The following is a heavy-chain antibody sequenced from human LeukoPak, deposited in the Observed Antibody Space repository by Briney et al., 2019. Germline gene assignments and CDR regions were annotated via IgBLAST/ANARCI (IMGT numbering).Heavy chain of an antibody. D-gene: IGHD1-1*01. Sequence: SQTLSLTCTVSGGSISSGSYYWSWIRRPAGKGLEWIGRIYTSGSTNYNPSLKSRVTISVDTSKNQFSLKLSSVTAADTAVYYCASNSEKYYYYGMDVWGQGTTVTVSS. CDR3: ASNSEKYYYYGMDV. V-gene: IGHV4-61*02. CDR2: IYTSGST. J-gene: IGHJ6*02. CDR1: GGSISSGSYY.